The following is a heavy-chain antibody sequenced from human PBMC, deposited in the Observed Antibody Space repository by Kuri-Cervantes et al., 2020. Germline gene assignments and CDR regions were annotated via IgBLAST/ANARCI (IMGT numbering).Heavy chain of an antibody. V-gene: IGHV3-9*01. CDR2: LNWNNDNI. Sequence: SLKISCEASGFTFDDYAMHWVRQAPGKGLEWVAGLNWNNDNIGYADSVKGRFIISRDNVKNSLYLQMNSLRAEDTAVYYCARRATVTYDAFDLWGQGTMVTVSS. CDR3: ARRATVTYDAFDL. J-gene: IGHJ3*01. D-gene: IGHD4-17*01. CDR1: GFTFDDYA.